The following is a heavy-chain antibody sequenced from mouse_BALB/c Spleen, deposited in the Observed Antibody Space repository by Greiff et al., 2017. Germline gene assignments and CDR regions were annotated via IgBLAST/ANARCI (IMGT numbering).Heavy chain of an antibody. D-gene: IGHD2-3*01. V-gene: IGHV1-63*02. J-gene: IGHJ4*01. CDR1: GYTFTNYW. Sequence: QVQLQQSGAELVRPGTSVKISCKASGYTFTNYWLGWVKQRPGHGLEWIGDIYPGGGYTNYNEKFKGKATLTADTSSSTAYMQLSSLTSEDSAVYFCARERSDGYRYAMDYWGQGTSVTVSS. CDR3: ARERSDGYRYAMDY. CDR2: IYPGGGYT.